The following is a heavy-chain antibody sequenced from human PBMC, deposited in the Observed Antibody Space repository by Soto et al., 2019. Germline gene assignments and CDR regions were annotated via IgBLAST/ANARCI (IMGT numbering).Heavy chain of an antibody. CDR3: ARRAGAVPGRIDF. CDR1: GDSISSYY. V-gene: IGHV4-59*08. J-gene: IGHJ4*02. CDR2: INYTGST. Sequence: HVQLQESGPGLVKPSETLSLICTVSGDSISSYYWSCIRQPPGKGLEWIGFINYTGSTNYNPSLKSRVTISVDTSKNQLSLKLSSVTAADTAVYYCARRAGAVPGRIDFWGQGTLVTVSS. D-gene: IGHD6-19*01.